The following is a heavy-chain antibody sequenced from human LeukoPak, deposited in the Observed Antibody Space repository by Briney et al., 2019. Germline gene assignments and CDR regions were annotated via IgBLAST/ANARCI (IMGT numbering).Heavy chain of an antibody. V-gene: IGHV3-30*18. J-gene: IGHJ1*01. Sequence: PGGSLRLSCAASGFTFSSYGMHWVRQAPGKGLEWVAVVSYDGSNKYYADSVKGRFTISRDNSKNKLYLQMNSLRAEDTAVYYCAKDPKRWLRAAEYFQHWGQGTLVTVSS. D-gene: IGHD5-24*01. CDR1: GFTFSSYG. CDR3: AKDPKRWLRAAEYFQH. CDR2: VSYDGSNK.